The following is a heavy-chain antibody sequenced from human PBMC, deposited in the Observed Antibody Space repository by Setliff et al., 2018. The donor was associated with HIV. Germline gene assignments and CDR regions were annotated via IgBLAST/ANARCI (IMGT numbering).Heavy chain of an antibody. D-gene: IGHD3-9*01. V-gene: IGHV4-31*03. CDR1: GVSITTDGYY. CDR3: AGGRYFRDIRDSRFDF. J-gene: IGHJ4*02. Sequence: SETLSLTCSVSGVSITTDGYYWSWVRHYPGKGLEWIGYMYHSGSTYYNASLASRLIMSLDPSKNQFSLKLNSMTAADTAMYYCAGGRYFRDIRDSRFDFWGQGMLVTVSS. CDR2: MYHSGST.